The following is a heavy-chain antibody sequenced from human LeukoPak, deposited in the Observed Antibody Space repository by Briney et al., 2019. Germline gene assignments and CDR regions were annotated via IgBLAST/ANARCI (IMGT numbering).Heavy chain of an antibody. D-gene: IGHD4-17*01. Sequence: GGSLRLSCAASGFTFSSYAMSWVRQAPGKGLEWVSAISGSGGSTYYADSVKGRFTISRDNSKNTLYLQMNSLRAEDTAVYYCARDYADYVGYFFFDHWGQGTLVTVSS. CDR2: ISGSGGST. V-gene: IGHV3-23*01. CDR3: ARDYADYVGYFFFDH. J-gene: IGHJ5*02. CDR1: GFTFSSYA.